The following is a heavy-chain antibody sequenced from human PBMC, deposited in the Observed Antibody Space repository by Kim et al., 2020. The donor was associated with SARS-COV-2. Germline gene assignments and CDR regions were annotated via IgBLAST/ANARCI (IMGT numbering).Heavy chain of an antibody. D-gene: IGHD2-21*01. CDR3: TRDIASIYLDC. Sequence: GGSLRLSCAASGFTFSNYGMHWVRQAPGKGLEWVAVIWYDGSNKYYADSVKGRFTIARDNSKNTLYLQMNSLRAEDTAVYFCTRDIASIYLDCWGQGTLVTVSS. J-gene: IGHJ4*02. V-gene: IGHV3-33*01. CDR1: GFTFSNYG. CDR2: IWYDGSNK.